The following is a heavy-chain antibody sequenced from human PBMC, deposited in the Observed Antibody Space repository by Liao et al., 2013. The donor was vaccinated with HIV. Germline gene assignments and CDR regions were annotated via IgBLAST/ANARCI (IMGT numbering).Heavy chain of an antibody. Sequence: QVQLQESGPGLVKPSQTLSLTCTVSGGSISSGTYYWSWIRQPAGKGLEWIGRIYYSGSTSYNPSLKSRVTISVDTSKNQFSLRLSSVTAADTAVYYCAGFDYSNYKFDFWGQGTLVTVSS. D-gene: IGHD4-11*01. CDR3: AGFDYSNYKFDF. J-gene: IGHJ4*02. CDR2: IYYSGST. V-gene: IGHV4-61*02. CDR1: GGSISSGTYY.